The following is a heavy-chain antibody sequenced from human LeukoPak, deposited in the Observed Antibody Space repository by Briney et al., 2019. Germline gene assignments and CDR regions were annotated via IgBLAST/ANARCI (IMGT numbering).Heavy chain of an antibody. V-gene: IGHV5-51*01. J-gene: IGHJ4*02. CDR1: GYSFTSYW. CDR2: IYPGDSDT. Sequence: GESLKISCKGSGYSFTSYWIGWVRQMPGKGLECMGNIYPGDSDTRYSPSFQGQVTISADKSISTAYLQWSSLKASDTAMYYCARKEGSSGFAGSVWGQGTLVTVSS. D-gene: IGHD6-19*01. CDR3: ARKEGSSGFAGSV.